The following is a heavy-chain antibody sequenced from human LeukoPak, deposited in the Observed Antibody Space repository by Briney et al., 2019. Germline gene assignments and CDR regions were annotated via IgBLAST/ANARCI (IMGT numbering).Heavy chain of an antibody. Sequence: ASVKVSCKASGYTFTSYYMHWVRQAPGQGLEWMGIINPSGGGTSYAQKFQGRVTMTRDTSTSTVYMELSSLRSEDTAVYYCARSKPHGYCSSTSCYASYYFDYWGQGTLVTVSS. CDR2: INPSGGGT. V-gene: IGHV1-46*01. D-gene: IGHD2-2*01. CDR3: ARSKPHGYCSSTSCYASYYFDY. J-gene: IGHJ4*02. CDR1: GYTFTSYY.